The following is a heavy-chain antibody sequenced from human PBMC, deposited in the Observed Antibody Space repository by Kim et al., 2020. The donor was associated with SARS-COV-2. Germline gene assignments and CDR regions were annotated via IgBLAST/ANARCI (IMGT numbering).Heavy chain of an antibody. CDR1: GGSISSGGYY. CDR3: ARSRYYYGSGSYRLFWFYP. CDR2: IYYSGST. Sequence: SETLSLTCTVSGGSISSGGYYWSWIRQHPGKGLEWIGYIYYSGSTYYNPSLKSRVTISVDTSKNQFSLKLSSVTAADTAVYYCARSRYYYGSGSYRLFWFYPWGQGTLVTVSS. V-gene: IGHV4-31*03. J-gene: IGHJ5*02. D-gene: IGHD3-10*01.